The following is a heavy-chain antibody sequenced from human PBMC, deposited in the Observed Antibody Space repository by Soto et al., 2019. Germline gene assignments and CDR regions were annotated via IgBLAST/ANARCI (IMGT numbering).Heavy chain of an antibody. J-gene: IGHJ4*02. D-gene: IGHD2-15*01. V-gene: IGHV3-33*01. Sequence: QVQLVESGGGVVQPGRSLRLSCAASGFTFSSYGMHWVRQAPGKGLEWVAVIWYDGSNKYYADSVEGRFTISRDNSKNTLYLQMNSLRAEDTAVDYCARVGCSGGSCYSFLDYWGQGTLVTVSS. CDR1: GFTFSSYG. CDR3: ARVGCSGGSCYSFLDY. CDR2: IWYDGSNK.